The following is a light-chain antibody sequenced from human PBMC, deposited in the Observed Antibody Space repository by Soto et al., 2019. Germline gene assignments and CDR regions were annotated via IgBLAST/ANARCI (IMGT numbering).Light chain of an antibody. Sequence: DIQLTQSPSFLSASVGDRVTITCRASQGISSYLAWYQQKPGKAPKVLIYAASTLQSGVPSRFSGSGSGTEFTLTISSLQPEDFATCYCQQVNSYPLTFGPGTKVDIK. CDR3: QQVNSYPLT. CDR1: QGISSY. J-gene: IGKJ3*01. CDR2: AAS. V-gene: IGKV1-9*01.